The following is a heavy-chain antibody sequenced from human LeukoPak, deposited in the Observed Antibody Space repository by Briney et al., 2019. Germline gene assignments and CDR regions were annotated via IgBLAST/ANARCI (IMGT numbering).Heavy chain of an antibody. CDR3: ARRGRDGYLNPYYFDY. D-gene: IGHD5-24*01. Sequence: ASVKVSCKASGYTFTDYYMHWVRQAPGQGLEWMGWINPYSGGTNYAQKFQGWVTMTRDTSTSTVYMELSRLRSEDTAVYYCARRGRDGYLNPYYFDYWGQGTLVTVSS. CDR1: GYTFTDYY. CDR2: INPYSGGT. J-gene: IGHJ4*02. V-gene: IGHV1-2*04.